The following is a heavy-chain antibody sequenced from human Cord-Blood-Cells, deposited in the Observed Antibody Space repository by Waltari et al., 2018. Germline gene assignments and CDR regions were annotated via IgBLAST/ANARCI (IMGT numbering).Heavy chain of an antibody. CDR2: IYYSGST. Sequence: QLQLQESGPGLVKPSETLSLTCTFSGVSLSSSSYYLGWLRQPPGKGLGWIGSIYYSGSTYYNPSLKSRVTISVDTSKNQFSLKLSSVTAADTAVYYCARRRVGRALDYWGQGTLVTVSS. CDR1: GVSLSSSSYY. D-gene: IGHD3-10*01. CDR3: ARRRVGRALDY. V-gene: IGHV4-39*07. J-gene: IGHJ4*02.